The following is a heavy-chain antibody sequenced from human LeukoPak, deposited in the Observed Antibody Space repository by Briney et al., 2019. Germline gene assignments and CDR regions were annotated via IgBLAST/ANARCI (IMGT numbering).Heavy chain of an antibody. J-gene: IGHJ4*02. V-gene: IGHV4-4*02. CDR2: IYHGGST. D-gene: IGHD4/OR15-4a*01. CDR1: GGSISSTNW. Sequence: PSETLSLTCAVSGGSISSTNWWSWVRQTPGKGLEWIGEIYHGGSTKYNPSLKSRATISVDKSKNQFSLKLTSVTAADTAVYYCVRNGDKCLEYWGQGTLVTVSS. CDR3: VRNGDKCLEY.